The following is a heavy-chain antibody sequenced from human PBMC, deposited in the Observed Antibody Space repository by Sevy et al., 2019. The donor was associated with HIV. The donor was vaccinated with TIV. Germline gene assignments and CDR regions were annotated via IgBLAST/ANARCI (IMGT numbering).Heavy chain of an antibody. Sequence: ASVKVSCKASGYIFSDYDIHWVRQAPGQGLEWMAWINSDSGVTNYAQRFQGEVTMTRDTSLSTAYLELTNLKSNDTAIYYCARLTTQPTSDLYGLDVWGQGTTVTVSS. CDR3: ARLTTQPTSDLYGLDV. V-gene: IGHV1-2*02. CDR1: GYIFSDYD. J-gene: IGHJ6*02. CDR2: INSDSGVT. D-gene: IGHD4-17*01.